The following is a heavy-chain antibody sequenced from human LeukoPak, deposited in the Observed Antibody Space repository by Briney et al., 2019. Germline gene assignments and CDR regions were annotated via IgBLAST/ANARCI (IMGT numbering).Heavy chain of an antibody. CDR3: ARAYYDSSGRDY. D-gene: IGHD3-22*01. CDR2: IYSGGST. V-gene: IGHV3-66*01. CDR1: GVTVSSNY. Sequence: PGGSLRLSCAASGVTVSSNYMSLVRQAPGKGLEWVSVIYSGGSTYYADSVKGRFTISRDNSKNTLYLQMNSLRAEDTAVYYCARAYYDSSGRDYWGQGTLVTVSS. J-gene: IGHJ4*02.